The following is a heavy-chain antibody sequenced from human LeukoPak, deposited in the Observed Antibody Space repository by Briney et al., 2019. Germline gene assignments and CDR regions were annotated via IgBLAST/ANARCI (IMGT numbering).Heavy chain of an antibody. CDR2: IYYSGST. D-gene: IGHD3-10*01. CDR1: GGSISSYY. V-gene: IGHV4-59*08. Sequence: PSETLSLTCTVSGGSISSYYWSWIRQPPGKGLEWIGLIYYSGSTKYNPSLKSRVTISVDTSKNQFSLKLTSVTAADTAVYYCARYGSGSYSDDHFQHWGQGTLVTVSS. CDR3: ARYGSGSYSDDHFQH. J-gene: IGHJ1*01.